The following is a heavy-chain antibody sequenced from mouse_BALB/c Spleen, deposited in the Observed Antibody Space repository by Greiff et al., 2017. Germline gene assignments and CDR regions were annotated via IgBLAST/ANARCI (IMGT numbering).Heavy chain of an antibody. Sequence: VQLQQSGAELVRPGALVKLSCKASGFHITDYYMPWVQQRPEQGLVWIGWIDPENGNTIYDPKIPGTASIKADPSSNTVYLKLSSLTSEDTAVYYCAREGDAFAYWGQGTLVTVSA. CDR3: AREGDAFAY. V-gene: IGHV14-1*02. CDR2: IDPENGNT. J-gene: IGHJ3*01. CDR1: GFHITDYY.